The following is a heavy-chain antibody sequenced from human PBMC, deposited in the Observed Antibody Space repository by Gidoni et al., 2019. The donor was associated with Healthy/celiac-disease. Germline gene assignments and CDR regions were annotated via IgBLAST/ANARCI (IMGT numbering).Heavy chain of an antibody. CDR3: ARERPLLRYFDWRGAFDI. V-gene: IGHV4-34*01. J-gene: IGHJ3*02. D-gene: IGHD3-9*01. CDR2: INHSGST. CDR1: GGSCSGYY. Sequence: QVQLQQWGAGLLKPSETLSLTCAVYGGSCSGYYWSWIRLPPGKGLEWIGEINHSGSTNYNPSLKSRVTISVDTSKNQFSLKLSSVTAADTAVYYCARERPLLRYFDWRGAFDIWGQGTMVTVSS.